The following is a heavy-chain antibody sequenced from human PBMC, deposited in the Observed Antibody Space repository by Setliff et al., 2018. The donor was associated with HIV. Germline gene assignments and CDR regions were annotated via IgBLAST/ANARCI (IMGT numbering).Heavy chain of an antibody. CDR1: GFIFSDYW. Sequence: GGSLRLSCVASGFIFSDYWMSWVRQAPGKGLEWVSIIYSGGDAYYSDSLKGRFTISRDNSRNTLYLQMSSLRAEDTAIYYCAKAIRPAAAGTWLGPFDYWGQGTLVTVSS. CDR3: AKAIRPAAAGTWLGPFDY. CDR2: IYSGGDA. V-gene: IGHV3-53*01. J-gene: IGHJ4*02. D-gene: IGHD6-13*01.